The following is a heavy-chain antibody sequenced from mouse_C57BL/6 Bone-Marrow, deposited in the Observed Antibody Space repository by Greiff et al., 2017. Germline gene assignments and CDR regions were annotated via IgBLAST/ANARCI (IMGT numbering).Heavy chain of an antibody. V-gene: IGHV1-64*01. Sequence: QVQLQHSGPELVKPGASVKLSCKASGYTFTNYWMHWVKQRPGQGLAWIGMMHPNGGSPDYNEQFKSEATLSVDKSSRTAYMDLSSLTSEDSAVYYCARTYDYDDYTIDYWGQGTSGTVSS. CDR2: MHPNGGSP. CDR1: GYTFTNYW. J-gene: IGHJ4*01. CDR3: ARTYDYDDYTIDY. D-gene: IGHD2-4*01.